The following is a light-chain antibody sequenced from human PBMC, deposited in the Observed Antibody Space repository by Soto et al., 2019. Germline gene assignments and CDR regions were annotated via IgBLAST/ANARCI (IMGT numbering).Light chain of an antibody. Sequence: LTQPASVSGSPGQSITLSCTGTSSDVGGYNYVSWYQLHPGRAPKLIIYDVSHRPSGISNRFSGSKSGNTASLTISGLQPEDEDDYFCSSYTTGITLYVFGPGTKVTVL. CDR3: SSYTTGITLYV. CDR1: SSDVGGYNY. J-gene: IGLJ1*01. V-gene: IGLV2-14*01. CDR2: DVS.